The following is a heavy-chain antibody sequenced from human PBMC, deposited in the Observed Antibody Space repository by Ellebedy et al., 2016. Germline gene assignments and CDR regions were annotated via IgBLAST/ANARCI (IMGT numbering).Heavy chain of an antibody. D-gene: IGHD3-10*01. J-gene: IGHJ4*02. CDR3: ARLQGGYYGSGSYFDY. Sequence: GGSLRLXXAASGSTFSRYAMSWVPQAPGKGLEWVSSISSSSSYIYYADSVKGRFTISRDNAKNSLYLQMNNLRAEDTAVYYCARLQGGYYGSGSYFDYWGQGTLVTVSS. V-gene: IGHV3-21*01. CDR2: ISSSSSYI. CDR1: GSTFSRYA.